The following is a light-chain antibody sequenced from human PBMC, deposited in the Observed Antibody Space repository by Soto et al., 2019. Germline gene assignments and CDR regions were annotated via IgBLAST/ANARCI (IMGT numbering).Light chain of an antibody. CDR1: QSVLYSSNNKNY. CDR2: WAS. J-gene: IGKJ1*01. CDR3: QQYYSSPWT. V-gene: IGKV4-1*01. Sequence: DIVMTQSPDSLAVSLGERATINCKSSQSVLYSSNNKNYLAWYKQKSGQPPKLLIYWASTRESGVPDRFSGSGSGTDFTLTISSLQAADVAVYYCQQYYSSPWTFGQGTKVDNK.